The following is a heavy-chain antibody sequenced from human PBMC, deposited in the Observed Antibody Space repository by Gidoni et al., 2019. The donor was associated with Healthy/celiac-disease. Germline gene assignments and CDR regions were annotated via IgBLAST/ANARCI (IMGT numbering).Heavy chain of an antibody. Sequence: EVQLLESGGGLVQPGGSLRLSCAASGFTFSSYAMSWVRQAPGKGLEWVPAIRGSGGRTYYADSVKGRFTISRDNSKNTLYLQMNSLRAEDTAVYYCAKGGLWFGELFLDYWGQGTLVTVSS. D-gene: IGHD3-10*01. CDR2: IRGSGGRT. V-gene: IGHV3-23*01. CDR3: AKGGLWFGELFLDY. CDR1: GFTFSSYA. J-gene: IGHJ4*02.